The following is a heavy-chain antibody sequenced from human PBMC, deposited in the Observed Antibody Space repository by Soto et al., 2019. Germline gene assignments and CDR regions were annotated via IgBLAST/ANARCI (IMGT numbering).Heavy chain of an antibody. J-gene: IGHJ4*02. V-gene: IGHV4-59*08. CDR1: GGSITSYY. D-gene: IGHD2-8*01. Sequence: SETLSLTCTVSGGSITSYYWSWIRQPPGKGLEWIGWLYYTGSTNYNPSLKSRVTMSVDTSKNQFSLRLSSVTAADTAMYYCARYGVTYYFDYWGQGTLVTVSS. CDR2: LYYTGST. CDR3: ARYGVTYYFDY.